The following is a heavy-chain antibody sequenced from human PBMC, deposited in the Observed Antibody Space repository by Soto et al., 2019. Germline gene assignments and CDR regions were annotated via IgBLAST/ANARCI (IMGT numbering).Heavy chain of an antibody. D-gene: IGHD5-12*01. CDR3: ARDPGWLRVADY. V-gene: IGHV3-30-3*01. CDR1: GFTFSSYA. CDR2: ISYDGSNK. J-gene: IGHJ4*02. Sequence: PRLSCAASGFTFSSYAMHWVRQAPGKGLEWVAVISYDGSNKYYADSVKGRFTISRDNSKNTLYLQMNSLRAEDTAVYYCARDPGWLRVADYWGQGTQVTVSS.